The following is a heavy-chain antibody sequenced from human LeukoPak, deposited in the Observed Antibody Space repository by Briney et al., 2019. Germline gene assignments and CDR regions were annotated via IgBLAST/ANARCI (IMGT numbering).Heavy chain of an antibody. CDR3: ARNEGRYFDWLMDY. CDR2: INPNSGGT. Sequence: ASVKVSCKASGYTFTGYYMHWVRQAPGQGLEWMGWINPNSGGTNYAQKFQGRVTMTRDTSISTAYMELSRLRSDDTAVYYCARNEGRYFDWLMDYWGQGTLVTVSS. J-gene: IGHJ4*02. V-gene: IGHV1-2*02. D-gene: IGHD3-9*01. CDR1: GYTFTGYY.